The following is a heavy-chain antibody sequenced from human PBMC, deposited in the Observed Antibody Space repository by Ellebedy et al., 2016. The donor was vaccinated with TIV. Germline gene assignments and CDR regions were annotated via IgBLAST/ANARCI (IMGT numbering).Heavy chain of an antibody. V-gene: IGHV3-72*01. D-gene: IGHD4-11*01. CDR1: GFTFSDHY. CDR3: TRDRDYSNDY. Sequence: PGGPLRLSCVASGFTFSDHYMDWVRQAPGKGLEWVGRIRSKGSSYSTEYATSVKGRFTISRDDSQNSLYLQMNSLKTEDTAVYYCTRDRDYSNDYWGQGTLVTVSS. CDR2: IRSKGSSYST. J-gene: IGHJ4*02.